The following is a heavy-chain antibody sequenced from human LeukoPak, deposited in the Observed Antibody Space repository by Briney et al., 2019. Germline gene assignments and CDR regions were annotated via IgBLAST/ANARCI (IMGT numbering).Heavy chain of an antibody. CDR3: ARGQYSPDY. V-gene: IGHV3-33*01. Sequence: GRSLRLSCAASGFTFSSYGMHWVRQAPGKGLEWVAVIWYDGSNKYYTDSVKGRFTISRDNSKNTLYLQMNSLRAEDTAAYYCARGQYSPDYWGQGTLVTVSS. J-gene: IGHJ4*02. D-gene: IGHD2-15*01. CDR2: IWYDGSNK. CDR1: GFTFSSYG.